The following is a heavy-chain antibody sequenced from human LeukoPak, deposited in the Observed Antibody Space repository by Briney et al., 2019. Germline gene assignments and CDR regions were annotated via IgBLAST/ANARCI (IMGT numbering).Heavy chain of an antibody. CDR1: GDSLSSSTGN. V-gene: IGHV4-30-2*01. D-gene: IGHD3-22*01. CDR2: ISQSGNS. Sequence: PSQTLSLTCKVSGDSLSSSTGNWSWIRQPPGKGLEWIGYISQSGNSYFTPSLKSRATISIDRSKNHFSLTLISVTAADTAVYFCARDQVDYDSPDHYDYWGKGTLVTVSS. CDR3: ARDQVDYDSPDHYDY. J-gene: IGHJ4*02.